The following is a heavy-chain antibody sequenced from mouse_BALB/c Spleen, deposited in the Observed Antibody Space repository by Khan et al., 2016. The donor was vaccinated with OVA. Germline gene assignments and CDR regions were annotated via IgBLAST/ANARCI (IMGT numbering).Heavy chain of an antibody. V-gene: IGHV2-3*01. D-gene: IGHD1-2*01. CDR1: GLSLTNYG. Sequence: QVQLKESGPGLVAPSQSLSITCTVSGLSLTNYGVSWVRQPPGKGLEWLGVIWGDGNTNYHSALISRLSVRKDNSKSQVFLKLNSLRTDDTATYYCAIIYYGLAWFSYWGQGTLVTATA. CDR2: IWGDGNT. J-gene: IGHJ3*01. CDR3: AIIYYGLAWFSY.